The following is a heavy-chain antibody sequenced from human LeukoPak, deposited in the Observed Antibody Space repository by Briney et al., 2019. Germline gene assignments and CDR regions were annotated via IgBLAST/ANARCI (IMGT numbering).Heavy chain of an antibody. V-gene: IGHV1-69*13. Sequence: GASVKVSCKASGGTFSSYAISWVRQAPGQGLEWMGGIIPIFGTANYAQKFQGRVTITADESTSTAYMELSSLRSEDTAVYYYARWRGSTTGTERFDYWGQGTLVTVSS. CDR2: IIPIFGTA. D-gene: IGHD1-1*01. CDR1: GGTFSSYA. J-gene: IGHJ4*02. CDR3: ARWRGSTTGTERFDY.